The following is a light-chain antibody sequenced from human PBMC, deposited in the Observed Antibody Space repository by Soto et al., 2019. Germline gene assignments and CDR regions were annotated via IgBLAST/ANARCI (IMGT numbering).Light chain of an antibody. V-gene: IGLV2-11*01. Sequence: SSLFQPCSVSVSPGQSYTISCTGTSNDLGRYNYVTWYQQHPGEAPKLVMYDVAQRPAGVSDRLSGDKSGKTASLTISGLQADDEATYYCCSYAGSDDLVFGSGTKVTVL. CDR3: CSYAGSDDLV. CDR1: SNDLGRYNY. J-gene: IGLJ1*01. CDR2: DVA.